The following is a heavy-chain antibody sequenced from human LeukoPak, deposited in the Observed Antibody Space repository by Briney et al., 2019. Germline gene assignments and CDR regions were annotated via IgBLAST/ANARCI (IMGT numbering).Heavy chain of an antibody. D-gene: IGHD1-1*01. Sequence: SETLSLTCTVSGGSISSYYWSWIRQPPGKGLEWIGYIYYSGSTNYNPSLKSRVTISVDMSKNQFSLKLSSVTAADTAVYYCARVRGERNDAFDIWGQGTMVTVSS. J-gene: IGHJ3*02. CDR1: GGSISSYY. CDR2: IYYSGST. V-gene: IGHV4-59*01. CDR3: ARVRGERNDAFDI.